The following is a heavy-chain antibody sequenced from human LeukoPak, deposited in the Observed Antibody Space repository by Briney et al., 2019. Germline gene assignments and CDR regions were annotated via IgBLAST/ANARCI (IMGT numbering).Heavy chain of an antibody. V-gene: IGHV3-66*01. CDR2: IYSGGST. Sequence: PGGSLRLSCAASGFTVSSNYMSWVRQAPGKGLEWVSVIYSGGSTYYADSVKGRFTISSDNSKNTLYLQMNSLRAEDTAVYYCASAEGAYCGGDCYSAVDYWGQGTLVTVSS. CDR3: ASAEGAYCGGDCYSAVDY. CDR1: GFTVSSNY. J-gene: IGHJ4*02. D-gene: IGHD2-21*02.